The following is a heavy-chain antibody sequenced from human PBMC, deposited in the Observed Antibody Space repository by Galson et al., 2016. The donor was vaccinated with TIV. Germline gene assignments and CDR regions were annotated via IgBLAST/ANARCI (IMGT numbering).Heavy chain of an antibody. D-gene: IGHD6-13*01. CDR2: ISWNSGTI. J-gene: IGHJ4*02. V-gene: IGHV3-9*01. CDR1: GFTFNDFA. CDR3: AKDGTSWSRYYFDY. Sequence: SLRLSCAASGFTFNDFAMHWVRQSPAKGLEWVSGISWNSGTIGYAASVKGRFTISRDNAKNSLFPQMDSLRAEDTALYYCAKDGTSWSRYYFDYWGQGTLVTVSS.